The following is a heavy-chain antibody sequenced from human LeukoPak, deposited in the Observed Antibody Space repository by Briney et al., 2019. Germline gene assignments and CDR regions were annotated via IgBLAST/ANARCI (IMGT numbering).Heavy chain of an antibody. V-gene: IGHV3-48*03. D-gene: IGHD3-10*01. J-gene: IGHJ4*02. CDR3: ATVSLGMARGLLRDY. CDR2: ISITSNTI. CDR1: GLSLSNSE. Sequence: PGGSLRLSCTASGLSLSNSEMNWVRQAPGRGLQWISYISITSNTIYYADSVKGRFTISRDNTKNSVFLQLNNVSAEDTGVYYCATVSLGMARGLLRDYWGQGTLVAVSS.